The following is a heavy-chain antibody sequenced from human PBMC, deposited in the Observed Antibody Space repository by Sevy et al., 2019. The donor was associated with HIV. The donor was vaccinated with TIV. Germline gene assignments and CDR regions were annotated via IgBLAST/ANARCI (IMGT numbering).Heavy chain of an antibody. CDR2: IYSDGRT. CDR1: GLSVSDNY. J-gene: IGHJ6*02. Sequence: GGSLRLSCAASGLSVSDNYMNWVRQAPGKGLELVSVIYSDGRTYYPDSVKGRFSISRDNSKNTLYLHMKSLRPEDTAVYYCARDRYYDASGYYYYYYGMDDWGQGTTVTVSS. CDR3: ARDRYYDASGYYYYYYGMDD. V-gene: IGHV3-66*01. D-gene: IGHD3-22*01.